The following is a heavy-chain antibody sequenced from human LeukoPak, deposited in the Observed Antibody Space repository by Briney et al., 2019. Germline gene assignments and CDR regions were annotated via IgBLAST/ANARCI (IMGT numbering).Heavy chain of an antibody. CDR1: GFTFSNAW. CDR2: IDRNGGSP. Sequence: PGGSLRLSCTASGFTFSNAWMSWVRQAPGKGLEWVSGIDRNGGSPSYADSVKGRFTMSRDNAMESLFLQLNSLRVEDTAFYFCAGPYYYGAGSYRYFQHWGRGTLVTVSS. V-gene: IGHV3-20*04. CDR3: AGPYYYGAGSYRYFQH. D-gene: IGHD3-10*01. J-gene: IGHJ1*01.